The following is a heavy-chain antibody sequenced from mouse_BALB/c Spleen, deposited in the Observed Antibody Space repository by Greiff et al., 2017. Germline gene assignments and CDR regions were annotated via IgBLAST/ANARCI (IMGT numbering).Heavy chain of an antibody. Sequence: EVNVVESGGGLVKPGGSLKLSCAASGFAFSSYDMSWVRQTPEKRLEWVAYISSGGGSTYYPDTVKGRFTISRDNAKNTLYLQMSSLKSEDTAMYYCARQSLSSQYAMDYWGQGTSVTVSS. CDR1: GFAFSSYD. V-gene: IGHV5-12-1*01. CDR3: ARQSLSSQYAMDY. CDR2: ISSGGGST. J-gene: IGHJ4*01.